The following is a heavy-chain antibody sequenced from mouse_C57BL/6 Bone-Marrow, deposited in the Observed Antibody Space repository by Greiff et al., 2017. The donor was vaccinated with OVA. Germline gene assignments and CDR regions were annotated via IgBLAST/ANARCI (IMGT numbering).Heavy chain of an antibody. CDR2: IDPEDGET. Sequence: VQLQQSGAELVKPGASVKLSCTASGFNIKDYYMHWVKQRTEQGLEWIGRIDPEDGETKYAPKFQGKATITADTSSNTAYLQLSSLPSEDTAVYYCARQCDCGSSYAWFAYWGQGTLVTVSA. J-gene: IGHJ3*01. D-gene: IGHD1-1*01. V-gene: IGHV14-2*01. CDR1: GFNIKDYY. CDR3: ARQCDCGSSYAWFAY.